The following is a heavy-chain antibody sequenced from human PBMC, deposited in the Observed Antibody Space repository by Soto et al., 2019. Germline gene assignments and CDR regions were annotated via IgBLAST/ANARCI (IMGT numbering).Heavy chain of an antibody. CDR2: IYPGDSDA. Sequence: GESLKISGKGSGYSFASYWIGWVRQMPGKGLEWMGIIYPGDSDATYSPSFQGQITISADKSLSTAYLQWSSLKASDTAMYYCARAQRGDNSGWAFPFWGQGTLVTVSS. CDR1: GYSFASYW. CDR3: ARAQRGDNSGWAFPF. V-gene: IGHV5-51*01. D-gene: IGHD3-22*01. J-gene: IGHJ4*02.